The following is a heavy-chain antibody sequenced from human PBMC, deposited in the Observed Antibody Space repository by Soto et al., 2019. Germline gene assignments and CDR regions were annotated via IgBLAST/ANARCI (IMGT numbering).Heavy chain of an antibody. CDR3: ARVGFGVVDY. CDR2: IYYSGST. D-gene: IGHD3-3*01. V-gene: IGHV4-59*01. J-gene: IGHJ4*02. Sequence: QVQLQESGPGLVKPSETLSLTCTVSGGSISSYYWSWIRQPPGKGLEWIGYIYYSGSTNYNPSLKNRVPISVEPSKYPFSLELSSVTAADTAVYFWARVGFGVVDYWGQGTLVTVSS. CDR1: GGSISSYY.